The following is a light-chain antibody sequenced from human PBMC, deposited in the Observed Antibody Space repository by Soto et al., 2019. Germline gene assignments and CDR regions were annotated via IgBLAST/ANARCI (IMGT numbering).Light chain of an antibody. Sequence: DIVMTQSPDSLAVSLGARATINCKSSRSLLHNSNNKNYLAWYQQKPGQPPKLLFYWASTRESGVPERFSGSGSERDFTLTISSLRAEDVAVYYCQQYYGIPLTFGGGTQVEIK. CDR3: QQYYGIPLT. J-gene: IGKJ4*01. CDR2: WAS. CDR1: RSLLHNSNNKNY. V-gene: IGKV4-1*01.